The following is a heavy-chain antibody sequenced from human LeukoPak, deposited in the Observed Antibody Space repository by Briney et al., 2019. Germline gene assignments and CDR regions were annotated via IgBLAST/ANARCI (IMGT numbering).Heavy chain of an antibody. D-gene: IGHD1-26*01. Sequence: SVKVSCKASGGTFSSYAISWVRQAPGQGLEWMGGIIPIFGTANYAQKFQGRVTITADESTSTAYMELSSLRSEDTAVYYCARDNRIVGATLAGYWGQGTLVTVSS. CDR2: IIPIFGTA. CDR3: ARDNRIVGATLAGY. J-gene: IGHJ4*02. V-gene: IGHV1-69*13. CDR1: GGTFSSYA.